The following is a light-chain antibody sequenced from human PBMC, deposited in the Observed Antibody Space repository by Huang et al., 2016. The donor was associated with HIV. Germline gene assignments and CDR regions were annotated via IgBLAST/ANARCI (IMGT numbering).Light chain of an antibody. CDR1: QSVSSN. V-gene: IGKV3-15*01. CDR3: QQYNNWPQT. Sequence: EIVMTQSPATLSVSPGERATLSCRASQSVSSNLAWYQQKPGQAPRLLIDGASARATGIPARFSGGGSGTEFTLTVSSLQSEDFAVYYCQQYNNWPQTFGQGTKLEIK. J-gene: IGKJ2*01. CDR2: GAS.